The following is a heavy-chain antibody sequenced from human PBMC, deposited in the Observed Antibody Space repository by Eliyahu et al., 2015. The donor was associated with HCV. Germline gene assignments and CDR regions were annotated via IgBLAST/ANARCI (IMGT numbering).Heavy chain of an antibody. D-gene: IGHD3-22*01. Sequence: EVQLVEFGGSLVQPGGSLRLSCAASGFXFTNHXMNWVRQAPGKGLGWVANIKGDATETFYADSXKGRFTVSRDNDKNLVYLQIYSLRAEDTAMYYCARENMIEIGGFDIWGQGTMVTVSS. J-gene: IGHJ3*02. CDR1: GFXFTNHX. CDR2: IKGDATET. CDR3: ARENMIEIGGFDI. V-gene: IGHV3-7*01.